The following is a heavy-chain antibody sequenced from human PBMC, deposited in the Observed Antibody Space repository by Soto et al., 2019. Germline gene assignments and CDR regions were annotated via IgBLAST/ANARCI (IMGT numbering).Heavy chain of an antibody. J-gene: IGHJ6*02. V-gene: IGHV3-15*07. D-gene: IGHD2-2*01. Sequence: GGSLRLSCAASGFTFSNAWMNWVRQAPGKGLEWVGRIKSKTDGGTTDYAAPVKGRFTISRDDSKNTLYLQMNSLKTYDTAVYYCTSPKDQPTYFGPYYYYGMDVWGQGTTVTVSS. CDR2: IKSKTDGGTT. CDR3: TSPKDQPTYFGPYYYYGMDV. CDR1: GFTFSNAW.